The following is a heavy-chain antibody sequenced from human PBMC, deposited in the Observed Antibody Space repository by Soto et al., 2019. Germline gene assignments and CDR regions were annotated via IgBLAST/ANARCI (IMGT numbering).Heavy chain of an antibody. D-gene: IGHD6-6*01. CDR3: ARGRSSSLDYYYYMDV. J-gene: IGHJ6*03. CDR2: INAGNGNT. Sequence: GASVKVSCKASGYTFTSYALHWVRQAPGQRLEWMGWINAGNGNTKYSQKFQGRVTITRDTSASTAYMELSSLRSEDTAVYYCARGRSSSLDYYYYMDVWGKGTTVTVSS. V-gene: IGHV1-3*01. CDR1: GYTFTSYA.